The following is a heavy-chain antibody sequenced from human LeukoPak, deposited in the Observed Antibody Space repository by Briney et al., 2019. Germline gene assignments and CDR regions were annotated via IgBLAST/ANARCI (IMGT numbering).Heavy chain of an antibody. CDR1: GGSISSSSYY. V-gene: IGHV4-39*01. CDR2: IYYSGST. D-gene: IGHD2-21*02. J-gene: IGHJ4*02. Sequence: PSETLSLTCTVSGGSISSSSYYWGWIRQPPGKGLEWIGSIYYSGSTYYNPSLKSRVTISVDTSKNQFSLKLSSVTAADTAVYYCARERGDTPFDYWGQGTLVTVSS. CDR3: ARERGDTPFDY.